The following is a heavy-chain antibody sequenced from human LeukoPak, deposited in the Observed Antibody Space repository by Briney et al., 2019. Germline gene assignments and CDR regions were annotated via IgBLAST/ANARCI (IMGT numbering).Heavy chain of an antibody. J-gene: IGHJ3*02. V-gene: IGHV3-66*01. D-gene: IGHD1-26*01. CDR1: GFIVSNNY. CDR3: ASLVGVTRGAFDI. CDR2: IYSGGST. Sequence: GGSLRLSCAASGFIVSNNYMSWIRQAPGKGLEWVSIIYSGGSTFYGDSVKGRFTISRDISKSTLYLQMNSLRAEDTAVYYCASLVGVTRGAFDIWGQGAMVTVSS.